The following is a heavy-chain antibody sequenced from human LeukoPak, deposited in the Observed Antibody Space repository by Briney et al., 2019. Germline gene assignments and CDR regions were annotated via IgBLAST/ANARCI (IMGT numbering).Heavy chain of an antibody. CDR1: GGSISSSSYY. CDR2: IYYSGST. CDR3: ARFFYDSSGYYYFDY. V-gene: IGHV4-61*05. D-gene: IGHD3-22*01. Sequence: PSETLSLTCTVSGGSISSSSYYWGWIRQPPGKGLEWLGYIYYSGSTNYNPSLKSRVTISVDTSKNHFSLKLSSVTAADTAVYYCARFFYDSSGYYYFDYWGQGTLVTVSS. J-gene: IGHJ4*02.